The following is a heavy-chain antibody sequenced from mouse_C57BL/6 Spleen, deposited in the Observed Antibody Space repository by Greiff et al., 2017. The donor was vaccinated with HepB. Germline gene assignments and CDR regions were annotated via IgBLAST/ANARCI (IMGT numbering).Heavy chain of an antibody. CDR3: ARRADYGSFDY. Sequence: QVHVKQSGAELARPGASVKLSCKASGYTFTSYGISWVKQRTGQGLEWIGEIYPRSGNTYYNEKFKGKATLTADKSSSTAYMELRSLTSEDSAVYFCARRADYGSFDYWGQGTTLTVSS. D-gene: IGHD1-1*01. V-gene: IGHV1-81*01. CDR2: IYPRSGNT. CDR1: GYTFTSYG. J-gene: IGHJ2*01.